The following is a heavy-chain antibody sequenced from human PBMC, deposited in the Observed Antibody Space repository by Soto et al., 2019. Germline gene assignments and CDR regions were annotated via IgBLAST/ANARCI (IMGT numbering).Heavy chain of an antibody. V-gene: IGHV4-38-2*01. CDR2: IYHNGRT. CDR3: ARLGAMAPEYYFDY. J-gene: IGHJ4*02. D-gene: IGHD1-26*01. Sequence: PSETLSLTCAVSGYSGSSGYYWGWIRQPPGKGLEWIASIYHNGRTYSKPSLKSRVTISVDTSKNQISLTLSSVTAADTAVYFCARLGAMAPEYYFDYWGQGTLVTVSS. CDR1: GYSGSSGYY.